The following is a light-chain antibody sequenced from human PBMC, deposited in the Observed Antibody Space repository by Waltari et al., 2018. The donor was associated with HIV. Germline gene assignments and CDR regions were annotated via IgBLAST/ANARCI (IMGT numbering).Light chain of an antibody. CDR1: HNDLRNYKS. J-gene: IGLJ3*02. V-gene: IGLV2-14*01. CDR2: EVS. Sequence: QSALTQPASVSGSPGQSITIPCTGTHNDLRNYKSVSWYQNHPGTAPKVIIYEVSNRPSGVASRFSGSISANTASLTISGLQAEDEADYFCTSYISSSSPVFGGGTKVTVL. CDR3: TSYISSSSPV.